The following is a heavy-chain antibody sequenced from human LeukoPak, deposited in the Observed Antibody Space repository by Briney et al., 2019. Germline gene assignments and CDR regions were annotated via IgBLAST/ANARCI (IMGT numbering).Heavy chain of an antibody. D-gene: IGHD1-14*01. CDR1: GFTFSSYA. CDR2: ISYDGSNK. Sequence: PGGSLRLSCAASGFTFSSYAMHWVRQAPGKGLEWVAVISYDGSNKYYADSVKGRFTISRDNSKNTLYLQMNSLRAEDTAVYYCARGRRSTRFDPWGQGTLVTVSS. CDR3: ARGRRSTRFDP. J-gene: IGHJ5*02. V-gene: IGHV3-30-3*01.